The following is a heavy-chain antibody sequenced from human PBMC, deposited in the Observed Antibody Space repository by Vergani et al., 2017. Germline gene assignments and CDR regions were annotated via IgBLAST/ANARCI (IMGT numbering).Heavy chain of an antibody. V-gene: IGHV3-53*02. CDR1: GFSVSNNY. Sequence: EVQLVETGGGLIQPGGSLRLSCVVSGFSVSNNYMSWVRHRPGKGLEWVSFLFTGGTTYYEDSVKGRFTISRDNSKNTVHLQMNSLTAEDTAVYYCAKMGNWDEFFFYCMDVGVKGTTVTVCS. J-gene: IGHJ6*03. CDR2: LFTGGTT. D-gene: IGHD1-1*01. CDR3: AKMGNWDEFFFYCMDV.